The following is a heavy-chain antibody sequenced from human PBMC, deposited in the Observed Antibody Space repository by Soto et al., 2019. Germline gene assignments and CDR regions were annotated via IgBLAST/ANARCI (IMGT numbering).Heavy chain of an antibody. D-gene: IGHD6-13*01. CDR1: GGSISSYY. CDR2: IYYSGST. CDR3: ARAKAPLYSSSWYWFDP. V-gene: IGHV4-59*08. J-gene: IGHJ5*02. Sequence: QVQLQESGPGLVKPSETLSLTCTVSGGSISSYYWSWIRQPPGKGLEWIRYIYYSGSTNYNPSLRSRVTISVETSKTQCSLTLSSVTAPDTAVYYCARAKAPLYSSSWYWFDPWGQGTLVTVSS.